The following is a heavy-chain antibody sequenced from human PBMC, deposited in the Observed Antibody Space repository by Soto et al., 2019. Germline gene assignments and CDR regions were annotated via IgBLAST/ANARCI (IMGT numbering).Heavy chain of an antibody. CDR2: IYSGGST. Sequence: GGSLRLSCAASGFTVSSNYMSWVRQAPGKGLEWVSVIYSGGSTYYADSVKGRFTISRDNSKNTLYLQMNSLRAEDTAVYYCARDRFRMDSSGYYPRFLAYWGQGTLVTVSS. V-gene: IGHV3-66*01. CDR1: GFTVSSNY. CDR3: ARDRFRMDSSGYYPRFLAY. J-gene: IGHJ4*02. D-gene: IGHD3-22*01.